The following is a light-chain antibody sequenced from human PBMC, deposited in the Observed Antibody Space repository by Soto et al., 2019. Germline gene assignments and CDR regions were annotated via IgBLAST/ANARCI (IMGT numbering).Light chain of an antibody. J-gene: IGKJ1*01. CDR3: QQYGSSGT. V-gene: IGKV3-20*01. Sequence: VVLTQSPGTLSMTPGERATLFCRASENIGSDYLAWYQHKPGQPPSLLIFDASSRAPGIPDRFTGSGSGTDFTLTISRLEPEDFAVYYCQQYGSSGTFGQGTKVDIK. CDR2: DAS. CDR1: ENIGSDY.